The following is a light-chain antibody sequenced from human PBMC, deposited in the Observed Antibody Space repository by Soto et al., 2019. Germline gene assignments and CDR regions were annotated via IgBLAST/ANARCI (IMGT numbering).Light chain of an antibody. CDR2: DVS. Sequence: QSVLTQPRSVSGSPGHSVTISCTGTSSDVGGYNFVSWYQHHPGKAPKVLIYDVSKRPSGVPDRFSGSKSGNTASLTISGLQAEDEADYHCCSYAGTYTYVVFGGGTQVTV. CDR1: SSDVGGYNF. CDR3: CSYAGTYTYVV. V-gene: IGLV2-11*01. J-gene: IGLJ2*01.